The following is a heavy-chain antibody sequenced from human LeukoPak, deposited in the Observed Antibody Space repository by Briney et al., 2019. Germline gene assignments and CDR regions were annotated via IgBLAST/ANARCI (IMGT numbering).Heavy chain of an antibody. D-gene: IGHD3-16*01. J-gene: IGHJ5*02. CDR3: STAWARGWFDP. CDR2: IKSKTDDRTT. V-gene: IGHV3-15*01. Sequence: GVSVRLSWRLSGFSFSKAWMGWVRHAPRKWLEWVGSIKSKTDDRTTDSAATATGRFTISRDDSKNTLYLQMNSLTTEDTAVYYCSTAWARGWFDPWGQGTLVTVSS. CDR1: GFSFSKAW.